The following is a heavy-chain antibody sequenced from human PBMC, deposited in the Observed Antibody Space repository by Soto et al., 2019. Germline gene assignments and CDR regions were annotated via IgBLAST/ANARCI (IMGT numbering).Heavy chain of an antibody. J-gene: IGHJ4*02. D-gene: IGHD4-4*01. CDR2: LYWNDDA. V-gene: IGHV2-5*01. Sequence: QITLKESGQTLVKPTQTLTLFCTLSGFSINNGGVGVGWIRQPPGKAPEWLALLYWNDDAWYSPSLRYRLSVTKDSSKNRVVLTMTHMAPVDAGTVYCAKRLALSNNLFFDQRGQGALVTVSS. CDR3: AKRLALSNNLFFDQ. CDR1: GFSINNGGVG.